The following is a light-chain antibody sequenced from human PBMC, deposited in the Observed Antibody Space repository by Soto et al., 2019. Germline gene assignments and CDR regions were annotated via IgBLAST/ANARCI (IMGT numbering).Light chain of an antibody. J-gene: IGKJ1*01. CDR1: QDISQY. Sequence: DIQMTQSPSSLSVSVGDRVTLTCRASQDISQYLAWYQQRPGKVPKLLLYYASTLQSGVPSPFSGSGSGTEFTLTSSCLQPEDVATDYGLKYTKDAPGTFGHRNKVEI. CDR3: LKYTKDAPGT. CDR2: YAS. V-gene: IGKV1-27*01.